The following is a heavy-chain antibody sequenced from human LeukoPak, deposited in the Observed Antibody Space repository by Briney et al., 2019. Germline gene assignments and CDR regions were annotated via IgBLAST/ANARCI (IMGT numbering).Heavy chain of an antibody. D-gene: IGHD3-16*02. CDR1: GFTFSSYA. CDR2: ISYDGSNK. V-gene: IGHV3-30*04. CDR3: ARDKSYDYVWGSYRKAYYGMDV. Sequence: GRSLRLSCAASGFTFSSYAMHRVRQAPGKGLEWVAVISYDGSNKYYADSVKGRFTISRDNSKNTLYLQMNSLRAEDTAVYYCARDKSYDYVWGSYRKAYYGMDVWGQGTTVTVSS. J-gene: IGHJ6*02.